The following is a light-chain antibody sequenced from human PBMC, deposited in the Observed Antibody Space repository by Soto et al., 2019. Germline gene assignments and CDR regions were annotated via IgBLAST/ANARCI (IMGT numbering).Light chain of an antibody. CDR1: ESLSTY. CDR3: QSYNDWPFT. Sequence: EIVMTQSPATLSVSPGERVTLSCRASESLSTYLAWYQQKPGQAPRLLIYGASTNATGIPARFSGSGSATDFTLTISSLQSEDFAVCYCQSYNDWPFTFGQGTKLEI. V-gene: IGKV3-15*01. J-gene: IGKJ2*01. CDR2: GAS.